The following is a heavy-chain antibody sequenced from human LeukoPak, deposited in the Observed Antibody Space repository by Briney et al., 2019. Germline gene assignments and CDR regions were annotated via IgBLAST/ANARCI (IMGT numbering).Heavy chain of an antibody. Sequence: GGSLRLSCAASGFTFSSYSMNWVRQAPGKGLEWVSSISSSSSYIYYADSVKGRFTISRDNAKNSLYLQMNSLRAEDTAVYYCARDTRSGFWSGYDYYYYYMDVWGKGTTVTVSS. CDR3: ARDTRSGFWSGYDYYYYYMDV. J-gene: IGHJ6*03. V-gene: IGHV3-21*01. CDR1: GFTFSSYS. CDR2: ISSSSSYI. D-gene: IGHD3-3*01.